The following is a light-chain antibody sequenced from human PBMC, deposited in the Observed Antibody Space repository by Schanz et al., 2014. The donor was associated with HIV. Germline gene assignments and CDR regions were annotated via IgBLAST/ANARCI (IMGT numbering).Light chain of an antibody. CDR2: KAS. CDR1: QGISSW. Sequence: DIQMTQSPSSVSASVGDRVIITCRASQGISSWLAWYQQKPGKAPKLLISKASTLESGVPSRFSGSGSGTEFTLTISSLQPDDLATYYCQHYNTFSPGTFGQGTKVEIK. CDR3: QHYNTFSPGT. J-gene: IGKJ1*01. V-gene: IGKV1-5*03.